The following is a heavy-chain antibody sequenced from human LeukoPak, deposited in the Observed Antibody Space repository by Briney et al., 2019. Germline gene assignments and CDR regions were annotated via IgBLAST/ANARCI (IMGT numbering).Heavy chain of an antibody. CDR3: ARHRSSTWYDALHI. V-gene: IGHV4-39*01. Sequence: PSEALSLTCTVSGGSISSSSYYWGWIRQPPGKGLEWTASISYSGGTYNNPSLKSRVTISVDTSKNQFSLKLSTVTAADTAVYFCARHRSSTWYDALHIWGQGTMVTVPS. CDR1: GGSISSSSYY. J-gene: IGHJ3*02. D-gene: IGHD6-13*01. CDR2: ISYSGGT.